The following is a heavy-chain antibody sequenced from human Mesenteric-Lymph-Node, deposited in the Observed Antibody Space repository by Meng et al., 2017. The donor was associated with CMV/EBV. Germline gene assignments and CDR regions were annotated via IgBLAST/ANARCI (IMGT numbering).Heavy chain of an antibody. CDR3: ARDDWAGYSYGMGDY. Sequence: ASVKVSCKASGYAFYDYGISWVRQAPGQGLEWMGWVSASSGNSNQAQKFRGRLTVTRDTSTNMAYMELRSLTPDDTAVYYCARDDWAGYSYGMGDYWGQGTLVTVSS. D-gene: IGHD5-18*01. CDR2: VSASSGNS. J-gene: IGHJ4*02. V-gene: IGHV1-18*01. CDR1: GYAFYDYG.